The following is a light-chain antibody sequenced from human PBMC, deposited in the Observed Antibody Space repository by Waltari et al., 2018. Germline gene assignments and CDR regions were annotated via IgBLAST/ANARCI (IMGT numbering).Light chain of an antibody. Sequence: DIQMTQSPSTLPASVGNRVTITCRASQSVSNWLAWYQQKPGKAPNLLIYKASSLESGVPSRFSGSGSGTEFTLTISSLQPDDFATYYCQQYNDDPRTFGQGTEVEFK. CDR2: KAS. J-gene: IGKJ1*01. CDR3: QQYNDDPRT. CDR1: QSVSNW. V-gene: IGKV1-5*03.